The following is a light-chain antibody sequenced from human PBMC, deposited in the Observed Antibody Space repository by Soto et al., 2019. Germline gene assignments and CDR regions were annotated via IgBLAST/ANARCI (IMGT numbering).Light chain of an antibody. CDR3: HHYGRSPIFT. CDR2: AAS. J-gene: IGKJ3*01. CDR1: QSVASSH. Sequence: EVVLTQSPGTLSLSAGERATLSCRASQSVASSHLAWYQQKPGQAPRLLIYAASTRAAGVPDRFSGSGSGTDFTLTISRLEPEDFVVFFCHHYGRSPIFTFGHGTTVDMK. V-gene: IGKV3-20*01.